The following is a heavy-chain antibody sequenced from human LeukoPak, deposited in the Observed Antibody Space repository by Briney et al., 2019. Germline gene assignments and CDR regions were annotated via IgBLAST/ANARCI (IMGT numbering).Heavy chain of an antibody. CDR2: ISYSGSPI. J-gene: IGHJ4*02. Sequence: GGSLRLSXGASGFRFCDYYMAWIRQSPGKGLEWISYISYSGSPIDYADSMKGRFTISRDNAKNSLYLQMDSLRVEDTAVYYCARGLYSYDYWGQGTLVTVSS. V-gene: IGHV3-11*04. CDR1: GFRFCDYY. D-gene: IGHD3-16*01. CDR3: ARGLYSYDY.